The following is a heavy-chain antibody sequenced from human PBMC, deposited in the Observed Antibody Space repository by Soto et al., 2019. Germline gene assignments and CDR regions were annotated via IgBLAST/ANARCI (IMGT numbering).Heavy chain of an antibody. CDR2: ISYDGGNK. V-gene: IGHV3-30-3*01. CDR1: GFTFSSFP. CDR3: ARDSDSGGLAWYFDL. D-gene: IGHD4-17*01. Sequence: QVQLVESGGGVVQPGRSLRLSCAASGFTFSSFPMHWVRQAPGKRLEWVAVISYDGGNKYYADSVKGRFTISRDNSKNTLNLQMNSLSADDTDVYYCARDSDSGGLAWYFDLWGRGTLVTVSS. J-gene: IGHJ2*01.